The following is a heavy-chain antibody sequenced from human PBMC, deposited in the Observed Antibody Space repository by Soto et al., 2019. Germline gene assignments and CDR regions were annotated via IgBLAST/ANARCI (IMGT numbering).Heavy chain of an antibody. Sequence: SETLSLTCTVSGGSISSGGYYWSWIRQHPGKGLEWIGYIYYSGSTYYNPSLKSRVTISVDTSKNQFSLKLSSVIAADTAVYYCARDPYDSSGNNWFDPWGQGTLVTVSS. V-gene: IGHV4-31*03. D-gene: IGHD3-22*01. J-gene: IGHJ5*02. CDR3: ARDPYDSSGNNWFDP. CDR2: IYYSGST. CDR1: GGSISSGGYY.